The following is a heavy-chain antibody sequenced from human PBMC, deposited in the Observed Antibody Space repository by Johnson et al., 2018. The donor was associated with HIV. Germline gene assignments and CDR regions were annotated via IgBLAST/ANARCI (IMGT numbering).Heavy chain of an antibody. V-gene: IGHV3-20*04. D-gene: IGHD3-3*01. CDR1: GFTFDDYG. CDR3: ANILSSLEWFPDDAFDI. J-gene: IGHJ3*02. CDR2: INWNGGST. Sequence: VQLVESGGGVVRPGGSLRLSCAASGFTFDDYGMSWVRQAPGKGLEWVSGINWNGGSTGYADSVKGRFTISRDNSKNPLYLQMNSLRAEDTAVYYCANILSSLEWFPDDAFDIWGQGTMVTVSS.